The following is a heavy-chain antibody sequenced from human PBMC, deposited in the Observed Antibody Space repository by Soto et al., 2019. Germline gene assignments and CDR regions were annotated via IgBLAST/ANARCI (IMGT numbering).Heavy chain of an antibody. CDR3: AHSXGYVDTEAYYYMDV. V-gene: IGHV2-5*02. D-gene: IGHD5-18*01. CDR2: IYWDDDK. CDR1: GFSLSTSGVG. Sequence: VSGPTLVNPTQTLTLTCTFSGFSLSTSGVGVGWIRQPPGKALEWLALIYWDDDKRYSPSLKSRLTITKDTSKNQVVLTMTNMDPVDTATYYCAHSXGYVDTEAYYYMDVWGKGTTVTVSS. J-gene: IGHJ6*03.